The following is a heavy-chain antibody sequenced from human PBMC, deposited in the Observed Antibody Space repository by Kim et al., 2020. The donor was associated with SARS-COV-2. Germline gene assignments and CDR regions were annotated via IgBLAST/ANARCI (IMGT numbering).Heavy chain of an antibody. D-gene: IGHD5-12*01. CDR1: GDSVSSNSAA. V-gene: IGHV6-1*01. CDR2: TYYRSKWYN. CDR3: ARGGGRYSGYDLDNKFDY. Sequence: SQTLSLTCAISGDSVSSNSAAWNWIRQSPSRGLEWLGRTYYRSKWYNDYAVSVKSRITINPDTSKNQFSLQLNSVTPEDTAVYYCARGGGRYSGYDLDNKFDYWGQGTLVTVSS. J-gene: IGHJ4*02.